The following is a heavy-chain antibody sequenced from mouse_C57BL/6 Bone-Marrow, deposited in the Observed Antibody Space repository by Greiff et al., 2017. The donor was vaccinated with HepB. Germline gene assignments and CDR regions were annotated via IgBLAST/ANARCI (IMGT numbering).Heavy chain of an antibody. CDR2: INYDGSST. Sequence: EVKLMESEGGLVQPGSSMKLSCTASGFTFSDYYMAWVRQVPEKGLEWVANINYDGSSTYYLDSLKSRFIISRDNAKNILYLQMSSLKSEDTATYYCARDSRWMPVDVWGTGTTVTVSS. CDR3: ARDSRWMPVDV. CDR1: GFTFSDYY. D-gene: IGHD2-3*01. J-gene: IGHJ1*03. V-gene: IGHV5-16*01.